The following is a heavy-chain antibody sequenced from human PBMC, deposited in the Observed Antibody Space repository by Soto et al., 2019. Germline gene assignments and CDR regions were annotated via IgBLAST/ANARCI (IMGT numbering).Heavy chain of an antibody. CDR1: GFSLSTSGVG. V-gene: IGHV2-5*02. CDR2: IYWDDDK. Sequence: QITLKESGPTLVKPTQTLTLTCTFSGFSLSTSGVGVAWIRQPPGKALECLALIYWDDDKRYRPSLETRLTITKDTSKNQVVLTMTTVDSVDTATYYCAYLPCSGGSCYWFSYAGMDVWGQGTTVIFSS. D-gene: IGHD2-15*01. CDR3: AYLPCSGGSCYWFSYAGMDV. J-gene: IGHJ6*02.